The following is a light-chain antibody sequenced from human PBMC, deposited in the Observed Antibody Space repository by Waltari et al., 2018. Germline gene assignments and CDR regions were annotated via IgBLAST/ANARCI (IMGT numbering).Light chain of an antibody. CDR1: SSAVGGYNF. CDR2: GGG. CDR3: NSYTSSYTYG. J-gene: IGLJ1*01. Sequence: QSALTQPASVSGSPGQSITISCTRTSSAVGGYNFVSWYQQHPRKAPKPRGYGGGNRPSGVSRRFSGSKSGNTASLTISGLQAEDEADYYCNSYTSSYTYGFGTGTKVTVL. V-gene: IGLV2-14*03.